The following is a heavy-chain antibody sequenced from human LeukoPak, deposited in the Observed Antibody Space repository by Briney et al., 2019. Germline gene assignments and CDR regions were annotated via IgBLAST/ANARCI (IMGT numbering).Heavy chain of an antibody. D-gene: IGHD3-10*01. CDR2: IYYSGST. CDR3: ARAPGGYYGSGTYAFDI. Sequence: PSETLSLTCTVSGGSISSYYWSWIRQPPGKGLEWIGYIYYSGSTNYNPSLKSRVTISVDTSKNQFSLKLSSVTAADTAVYYCARAPGGYYGSGTYAFDIWGQGTMVTVSS. V-gene: IGHV4-59*01. J-gene: IGHJ3*02. CDR1: GGSISSYY.